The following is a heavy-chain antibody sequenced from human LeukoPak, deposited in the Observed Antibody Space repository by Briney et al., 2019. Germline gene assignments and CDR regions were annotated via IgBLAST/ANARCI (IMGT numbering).Heavy chain of an antibody. CDR2: IYTSGST. V-gene: IGHV4-61*02. CDR3: ARACRLRYFDWLLPRGHDAFDI. J-gene: IGHJ3*02. CDR1: GGSISSGSYY. Sequence: NPSETLSLTCTVSGGSISSGSYYWSWIRQPAGKGLEWIGRIYTSGSTNYNPSLKSRVTISVDTSKNQFSLKLSSVTAADTAVYYCARACRLRYFDWLLPRGHDAFDIWGQGTMVTVSS. D-gene: IGHD3-9*01.